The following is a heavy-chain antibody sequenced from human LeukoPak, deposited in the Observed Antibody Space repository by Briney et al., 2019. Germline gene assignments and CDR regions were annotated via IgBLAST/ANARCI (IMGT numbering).Heavy chain of an antibody. CDR2: IYYSGST. CDR3: ARPREAYSSSFGYYYYMDV. V-gene: IGHV4-39*01. Sequence: SETLSLTCTVSGGSISSSSYYWGWIRQPPGKGLEWIGSIYYSGSTYYNPSLKSRVTISVDTSKNQFSLKLSSVTAADTAVYYRARPREAYSSSFGYYYYMDVWGKGTTVTVSS. D-gene: IGHD6-6*01. J-gene: IGHJ6*03. CDR1: GGSISSSSYY.